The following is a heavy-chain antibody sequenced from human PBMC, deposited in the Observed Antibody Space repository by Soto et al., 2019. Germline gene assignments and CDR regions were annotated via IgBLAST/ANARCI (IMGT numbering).Heavy chain of an antibody. D-gene: IGHD2-15*01. V-gene: IGHV3-48*01. Sequence: GGSLRLSCAASGFTFSSYSMNWVRQAPGKGLEWVSYISSSSTTRYYADSVKGRFTISRDNAKNSLYLQMNSLRAEDTAVYYCSRDGCSGSNCLNWFDPWGQGTLVTVSS. CDR2: ISSSSTTR. CDR3: SRDGCSGSNCLNWFDP. CDR1: GFTFSSYS. J-gene: IGHJ5*02.